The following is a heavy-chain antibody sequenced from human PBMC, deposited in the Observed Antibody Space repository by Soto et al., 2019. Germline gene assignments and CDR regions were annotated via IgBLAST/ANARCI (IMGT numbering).Heavy chain of an antibody. Sequence: VQLLESGGGLVQPGGSLRLSCAASGFTFRDYAMNWVRQAPGKGLEWVADISGNGNSARHADSVRGRFTISRDNSRDTLYLHMNSLRVDDTAVYFCGKERRGSGWSVCDYWGQGELVTVSS. CDR2: ISGNGNSA. CDR3: GKERRGSGWSVCDY. V-gene: IGHV3-23*01. CDR1: GFTFRDYA. J-gene: IGHJ4*02. D-gene: IGHD6-19*01.